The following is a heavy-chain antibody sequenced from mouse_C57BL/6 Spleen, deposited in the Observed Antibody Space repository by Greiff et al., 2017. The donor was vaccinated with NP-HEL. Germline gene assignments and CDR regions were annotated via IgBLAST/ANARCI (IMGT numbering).Heavy chain of an antibody. J-gene: IGHJ2*01. D-gene: IGHD2-14*01. CDR2: ISDGGSYT. V-gene: IGHV5-4*01. Sequence: DVQLVEPGGGLVKPGGSLKLSCAASGFTFSSYAMSWVRQTPDKRLEWVATISDGGSYTYYPDNVKGRFTISRDNAKNNLYLQMSHLKSEDTAMYYCAREEYDESRYYFDYWGQGTTLTVSS. CDR1: GFTFSSYA. CDR3: AREEYDESRYYFDY.